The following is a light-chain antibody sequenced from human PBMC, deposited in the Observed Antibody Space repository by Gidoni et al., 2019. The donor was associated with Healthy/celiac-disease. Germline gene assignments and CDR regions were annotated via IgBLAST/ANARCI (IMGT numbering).Light chain of an antibody. J-gene: IGKJ2*01. CDR2: DAS. Sequence: DIQMTQSPSTLSASVGDRVTITCRASQSISSWLAWYQQKPGKAPKLLIYDASSLESGVPSRFSGSGSGTEFTLTISSLQPDDFATYYCQQYNSWSGYTFGQXTKLEIK. CDR1: QSISSW. V-gene: IGKV1-5*01. CDR3: QQYNSWSGYT.